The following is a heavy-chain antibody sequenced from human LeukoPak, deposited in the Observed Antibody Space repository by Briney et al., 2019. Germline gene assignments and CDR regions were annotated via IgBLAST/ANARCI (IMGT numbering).Heavy chain of an antibody. CDR2: ISEGSNYI. CDR3: ARVNESSGWFEDY. CDR1: GFTFSSYN. D-gene: IGHD6-19*01. Sequence: GSLRLSCAASGFTFSSYNMNWARQAPGKGLEWVACISEGSNYIYYADSMKGRFTISRDNAKNSLYLQMNSLRAEDTAFYYCARVNESSGWFEDYWGQGTLVTVSS. V-gene: IGHV3-21*01. J-gene: IGHJ4*02.